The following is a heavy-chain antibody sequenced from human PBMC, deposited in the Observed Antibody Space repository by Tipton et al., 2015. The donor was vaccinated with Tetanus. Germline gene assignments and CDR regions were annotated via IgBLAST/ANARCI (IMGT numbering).Heavy chain of an antibody. V-gene: IGHV3-74*03. CDR3: ARVHTPGLLGRYPLDY. J-gene: IGHJ4*02. CDR2: INSDGSKT. D-gene: IGHD3-9*01. CDR1: GFNFRTYW. Sequence: SLRLSCTASGFNFRTYWMHWVRQTPGKGLVWISRINSDGSKTTYADSVKGRFTISRDNAKNTVYLQMNSLRGDDTGVYFCARVHTPGLLGRYPLDYWGQGTLVTVSS.